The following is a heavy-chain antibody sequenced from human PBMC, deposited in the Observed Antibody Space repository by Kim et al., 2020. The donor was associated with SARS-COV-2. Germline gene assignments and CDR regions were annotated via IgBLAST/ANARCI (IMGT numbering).Heavy chain of an antibody. CDR3: ARERGYSGYDFVYYGMDV. J-gene: IGHJ6*02. Sequence: SRVTISVDKSKNQFSLKLSSVTAADTAVYYCARERGYSGYDFVYYGMDVWGQGTTVTVSS. D-gene: IGHD5-12*01. V-gene: IGHV4-4*02.